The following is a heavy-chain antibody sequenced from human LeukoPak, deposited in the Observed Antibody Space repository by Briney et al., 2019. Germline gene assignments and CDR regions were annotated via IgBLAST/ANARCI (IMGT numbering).Heavy chain of an antibody. CDR3: ANEIRPNDY. J-gene: IGHJ4*02. Sequence: GGSLRLSCAASEFYFSSHAMTWVRQAPGKGLEWVSAISISGSKTYYADSVKGRFTISRDNSKNTLYLQMNSLRAEDTAVYYCANEIRPNDYWGRGTQVTVSS. D-gene: IGHD4-17*01. CDR2: ISISGSKT. CDR1: EFYFSSHA. V-gene: IGHV3-23*01.